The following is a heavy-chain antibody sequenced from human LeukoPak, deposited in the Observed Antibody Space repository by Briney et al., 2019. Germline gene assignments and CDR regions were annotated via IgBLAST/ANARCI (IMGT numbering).Heavy chain of an antibody. J-gene: IGHJ4*02. V-gene: IGHV3-7*01. CDR3: AREDDWNYEDC. CDR1: GFTFSNYW. D-gene: IGHD1-7*01. Sequence: GSLRLSCAASGFTFSNYWMSWVRQAPGKGLGWVANIKQDGSEKYYVNSVKGRFTISRDNAKNSLYLQMNSLRAEDTAIYYCAREDDWNYEDCWGQGTLVTVSS. CDR2: IKQDGSEK.